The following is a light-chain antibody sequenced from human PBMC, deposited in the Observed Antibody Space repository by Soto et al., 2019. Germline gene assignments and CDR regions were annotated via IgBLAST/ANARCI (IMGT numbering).Light chain of an antibody. V-gene: IGLV2-14*01. J-gene: IGLJ2*01. CDR1: NRDVGGYNY. CDR3: SSYTSSSTV. Sequence: SVMTAPGAGSWNSGYSVAVFCTGNNRDVGGYNYVSWYQKHQGKAPKLMIYEVSTRPSGVSNRFSGSKSGNTASLTISGLQAEDEADYYCSSYTSSSTVFGGGLRVTVL. CDR2: EVS.